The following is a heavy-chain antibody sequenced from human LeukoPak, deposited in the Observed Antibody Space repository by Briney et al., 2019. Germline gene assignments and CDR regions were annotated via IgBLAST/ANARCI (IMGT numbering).Heavy chain of an antibody. CDR2: IYYSGNT. J-gene: IGHJ4*02. D-gene: IGHD3-3*01. V-gene: IGHV4-59*12. CDR3: ARGGGYYDFPGGX. Sequence: PSETLSLTCTVSGGSISNYYWSWIRQPPGKGLEWIGYIYYSGNTNYNPSLKSRVTISLDTSKNQFSLKLSSVTAADTAVYYCARGGGYYDFPGGXWGQGTLVTVX. CDR1: GGSISNYY.